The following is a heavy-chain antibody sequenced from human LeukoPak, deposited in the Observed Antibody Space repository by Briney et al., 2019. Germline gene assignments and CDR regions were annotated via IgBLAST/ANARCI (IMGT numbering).Heavy chain of an antibody. CDR3: ARASTTRVVFDSFNV. Sequence: SETLSLTCTVSGGSISSYYWSWIRQPAGKGLEWIGHISSSGSSNYNPSLKSRVTMSVDTPRNQFSLKLNSVTAADTAVYYCARASTTRVVFDSFNVWGQGTLVAVSS. V-gene: IGHV4-4*07. D-gene: IGHD3-3*01. CDR1: GGSISSYY. CDR2: ISSSGSS. J-gene: IGHJ3*01.